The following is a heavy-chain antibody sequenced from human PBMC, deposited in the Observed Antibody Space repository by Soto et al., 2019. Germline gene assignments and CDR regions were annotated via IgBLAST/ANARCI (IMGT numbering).Heavy chain of an antibody. CDR2: ITPIFGTA. CDR1: GGTFSSYA. D-gene: IGHD2-15*01. Sequence: QVQLVQSGAEVKKPGSSVKVSCKASGGTFSSYAISWVRQAPGQGLEWMGGITPIFGTANYEQKFQGRVTITADEPTTIACMELSSVRSEDRAVYYGARGSIVVVVGAHPHDAFDIWGQGTMDTVSS. CDR3: ARGSIVVVVGAHPHDAFDI. J-gene: IGHJ3*02. V-gene: IGHV1-69*12.